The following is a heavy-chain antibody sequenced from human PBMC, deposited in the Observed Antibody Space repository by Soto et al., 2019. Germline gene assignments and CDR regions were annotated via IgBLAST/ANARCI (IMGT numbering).Heavy chain of an antibody. V-gene: IGHV4-30-4*07. J-gene: IGHJ6*04. CDR3: AREGALLFGGNPDYYDDLAF. Sequence: PGKGLEWIGYIYYSGSTNYNPSLKSRVAISLDTSKNQFSLRLSSVTAADTAVYYCAREGALLFGGNPDYYDDLAFWRKGTTVTVSS. CDR2: IYYSGST. D-gene: IGHD2-15*01.